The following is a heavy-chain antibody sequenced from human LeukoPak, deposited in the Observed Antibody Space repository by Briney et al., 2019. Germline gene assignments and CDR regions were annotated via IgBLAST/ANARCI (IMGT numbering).Heavy chain of an antibody. Sequence: GGSLRLSCAASGFTFSDYYMSCIRQAPGKGLEWVSYISPSSSYTNYADSVKGRFTISRDNAKNSLYLQMDSLRAEDTAVYFCARDSLNPPPSITSTGPDYWGQGTLVTVSS. CDR3: ARDSLNPPPSITSTGPDY. J-gene: IGHJ4*02. D-gene: IGHD6-13*01. CDR1: GFTFSDYY. CDR2: ISPSSSYT. V-gene: IGHV3-11*06.